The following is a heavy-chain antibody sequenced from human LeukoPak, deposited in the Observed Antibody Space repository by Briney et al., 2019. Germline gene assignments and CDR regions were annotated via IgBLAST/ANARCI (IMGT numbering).Heavy chain of an antibody. CDR3: ARQSRYCSSTSCPRGAFDI. CDR2: IYNGGST. J-gene: IGHJ3*02. CDR1: GFPVSSNY. Sequence: GGSLRLSFAASGFPVSSNYMSWGRQAPGKGLGWVSVIYNGGSTYYADSVKGRFTISRDNSKNTLYLQMNSLRAEDTAVYYCARQSRYCSSTSCPRGAFDIWGQGTMVTVSS. V-gene: IGHV3-66*02. D-gene: IGHD2-2*01.